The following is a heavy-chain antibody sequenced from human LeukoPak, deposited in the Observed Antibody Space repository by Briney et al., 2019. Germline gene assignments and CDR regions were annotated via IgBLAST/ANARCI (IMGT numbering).Heavy chain of an antibody. CDR3: TTYVAVAGTRHFDS. CDR1: GFTFSNAW. D-gene: IGHD6-19*01. Sequence: GGSLRLSCAASGFTFSNAWMSWVRQAPGKGLEWIGRIGSKTDGGTTDYAAPVEDRFTISRDDSKNTLFLQINSLKTEDTAVYYCTTYVAVAGTRHFDSWGQGALVTVSS. J-gene: IGHJ4*02. CDR2: IGSKTDGGTT. V-gene: IGHV3-15*04.